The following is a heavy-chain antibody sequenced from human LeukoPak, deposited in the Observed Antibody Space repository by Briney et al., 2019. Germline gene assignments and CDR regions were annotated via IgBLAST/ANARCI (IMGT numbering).Heavy chain of an antibody. D-gene: IGHD3-10*01. Sequence: PGGSLRLSCAASGFTFRSYSMNWVRQAPGKGLEWVSCITRSSDYINYADSVKGRFTISRDNSKNTLYLQMNSLRAEDTAVYYCAAPFGTEGFDKWGQGTMLIVSS. CDR1: GFTFRSYS. CDR3: AAPFGTEGFDK. V-gene: IGHV3-21*01. CDR2: ITRSSDYI. J-gene: IGHJ3*02.